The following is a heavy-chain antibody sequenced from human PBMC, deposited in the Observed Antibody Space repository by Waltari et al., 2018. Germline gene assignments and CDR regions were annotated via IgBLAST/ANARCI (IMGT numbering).Heavy chain of an antibody. D-gene: IGHD6-19*01. CDR3: AKDRAVGGYYMDV. J-gene: IGHJ6*03. CDR1: GFTFSTSG. Sequence: QVQLVESGGGGVQPGRSLRLSCSAPGFTFSTSGMHWVRQAPGKGLEWVAVISDDVSNKFYADSVKGRFTISRDNSKNTLYLQMNSLRAEDTAVYYCAKDRAVGGYYMDVWGKGATVTVSS. V-gene: IGHV3-30*18. CDR2: ISDDVSNK.